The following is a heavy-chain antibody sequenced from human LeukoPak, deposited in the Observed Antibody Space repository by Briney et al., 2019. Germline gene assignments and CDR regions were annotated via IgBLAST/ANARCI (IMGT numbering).Heavy chain of an antibody. J-gene: IGHJ4*02. D-gene: IGHD3-10*01. V-gene: IGHV3-7*01. Sequence: GGSLRLSCAASGFTFRNYWMNWVRQAQGKGPEWLANIKQDGSQKYYVDSVKGRFTISRDNAKDSLYLQMNSLRAEDTAVYYCARKRYYGSGSQFDYWGQGTLVTVSS. CDR2: IKQDGSQK. CDR3: ARKRYYGSGSQFDY. CDR1: GFTFRNYW.